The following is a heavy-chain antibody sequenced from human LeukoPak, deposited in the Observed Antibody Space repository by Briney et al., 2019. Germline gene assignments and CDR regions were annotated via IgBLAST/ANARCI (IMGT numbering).Heavy chain of an antibody. D-gene: IGHD3-22*01. CDR2: ISGSGGST. CDR3: AKPYYYDSSGYYYYYYMDV. V-gene: IGHV3-23*01. CDR1: GFTFSSYA. J-gene: IGHJ6*03. Sequence: GGSLRLSCAASGFTFSSYAMSWVRQAPGKGLEWVSAISGSGGSTYYADSVKGRFTISRDNSKSTLYLQMNSLRAEDTAVYYCAKPYYYDSSGYYYYYYMDVWGKGTTVTVSS.